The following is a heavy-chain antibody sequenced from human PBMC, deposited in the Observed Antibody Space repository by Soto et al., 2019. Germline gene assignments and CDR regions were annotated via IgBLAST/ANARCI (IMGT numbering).Heavy chain of an antibody. Sequence: QVQLVQSGAEVKKPGSSVKVSCKASGGTFSSYAISWVRQAPGQGLEWMGGIIPIFGTANYAQKFQGRVTMTEDKSPSTAYMELSSLRSEDTAVYYCAMGGSGSYYGGIDYWGQGTLVTVSS. V-gene: IGHV1-69*06. CDR2: IIPIFGTA. CDR3: AMGGSGSYYGGIDY. J-gene: IGHJ4*02. CDR1: GGTFSSYA. D-gene: IGHD1-26*01.